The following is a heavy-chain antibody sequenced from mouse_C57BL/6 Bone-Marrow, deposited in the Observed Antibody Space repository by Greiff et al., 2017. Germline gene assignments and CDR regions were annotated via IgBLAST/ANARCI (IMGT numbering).Heavy chain of an antibody. Sequence: EVQVVESGGDLVKPGGSLKLSCAASGFTFSSYGMSWVRQTPDKRLEWVATISSGGSYTYYPDSVKGRFTISRDNAKITLYLQMSSLKSEDTAMYYGARITTEDYWGQGTSVTVSS. V-gene: IGHV5-6*01. J-gene: IGHJ4*01. CDR1: GFTFSSYG. CDR2: ISSGGSYT. D-gene: IGHD1-1*01. CDR3: ARITTEDY.